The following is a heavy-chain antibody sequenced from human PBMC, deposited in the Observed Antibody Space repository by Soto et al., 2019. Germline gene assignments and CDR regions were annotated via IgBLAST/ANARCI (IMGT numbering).Heavy chain of an antibody. J-gene: IGHJ4*02. V-gene: IGHV4-61*01. Sequence: QVQLQESGPGRVKPSETLSLTCSVSGGSVRTGSYHWSWIRQPPGKGLEWIGFIPNNGSPDYNPSVKSRVVVSIDRSKNQFSLKVNSVTAADTAVYFCARIGWGGDSWGQGTLVTVSS. D-gene: IGHD7-27*01. CDR2: IPNNGSP. CDR1: GGSVRTGSYH. CDR3: ARIGWGGDS.